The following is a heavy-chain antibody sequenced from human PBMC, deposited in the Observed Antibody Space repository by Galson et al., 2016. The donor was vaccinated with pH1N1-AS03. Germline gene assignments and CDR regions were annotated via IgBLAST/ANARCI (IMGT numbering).Heavy chain of an antibody. V-gene: IGHV3-49*03. D-gene: IGHD1-7*01. CDR2: ITNIASGGTA. J-gene: IGHJ4*02. CDR3: TRDGRGNWKYVDYFDY. CDR1: GFTFGDYA. Sequence: SLRLSCAGSGFTFGDYAVSWFRQAPGKGLEWVGLITNIASGGTAGYAASVKGRFTISRDDSKSAAYLQMNSLRLEDTAVYYCTRDGRGNWKYVDYFDYWGQGTLVTVSS.